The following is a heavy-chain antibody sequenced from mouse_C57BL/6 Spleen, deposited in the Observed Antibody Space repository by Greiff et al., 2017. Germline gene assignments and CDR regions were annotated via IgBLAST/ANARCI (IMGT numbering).Heavy chain of an antibody. CDR3: ARDYYGSSPAWFAY. D-gene: IGHD1-1*01. CDR1: GYTFTSYW. CDR2: IDTSDSYT. V-gene: IGHV1-69*01. J-gene: IGHJ3*01. Sequence: VQLQQPGAELVMPGASVKLSCKASGYTFTSYWMHWVKQRPGQGLEWIGEIDTSDSYTNYNQKFKGKSTLTVDKSSSTTYMQLSSLTSEDSAVYYCARDYYGSSPAWFAYWGQGTLVTVSA.